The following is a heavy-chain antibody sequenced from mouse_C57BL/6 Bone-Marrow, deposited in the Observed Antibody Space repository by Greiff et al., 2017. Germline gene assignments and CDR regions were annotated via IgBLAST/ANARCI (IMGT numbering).Heavy chain of an antibody. J-gene: IGHJ2*01. CDR3: GREDDTTVVGGY. Sequence: QVQLQQSGAELARPGASVKLSCKASGYTFTSYGISWVKQRTGQGLEWIGEIYPRSGNTYYNEKFKGKATLTADKSSSTAYMQLSSMTSEESAVYYCGREDDTTVVGGYGGQGTTLTVSS. D-gene: IGHD1-1*01. CDR2: IYPRSGNT. CDR1: GYTFTSYG. V-gene: IGHV1-81*01.